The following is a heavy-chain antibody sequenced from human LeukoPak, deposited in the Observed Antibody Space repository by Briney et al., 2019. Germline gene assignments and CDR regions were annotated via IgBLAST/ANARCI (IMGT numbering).Heavy chain of an antibody. J-gene: IGHJ4*02. CDR2: VHNVGST. CDR1: GVSTTNGIYY. Sequence: SEILSLTCTVSGVSTTNGIYYWAWIRQPPGKGLEWIGSVHNVGSTYYNLSLRSRVTMSIDTSKNQFSLRLNSVTAADTAVYYCARHAEYNSGWHFYLDHWGQGILVTVSS. D-gene: IGHD6-19*01. CDR3: ARHAEYNSGWHFYLDH. V-gene: IGHV4-39*01.